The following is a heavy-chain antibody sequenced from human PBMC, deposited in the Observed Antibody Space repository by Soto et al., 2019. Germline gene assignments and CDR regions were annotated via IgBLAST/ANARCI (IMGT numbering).Heavy chain of an antibody. V-gene: IGHV4-38-2*01. CDR1: GYSIISGYY. Sequence: ASETLSLTCAFSGYSIISGYYWGWIRQPPGKGLEWIGSIYHSGSTYYNPSLKSRVTISVDTSKNQFSLKLSSVTAADTAVYYCARVGEWELLSWFDPWGQGTLVTVSS. CDR3: ARVGEWELLSWFDP. CDR2: IYHSGST. D-gene: IGHD1-26*01. J-gene: IGHJ5*02.